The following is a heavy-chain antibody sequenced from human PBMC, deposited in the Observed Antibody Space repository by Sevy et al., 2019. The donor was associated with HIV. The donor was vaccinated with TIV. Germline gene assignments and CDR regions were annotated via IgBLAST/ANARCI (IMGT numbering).Heavy chain of an antibody. CDR3: ARTLISADGVSSSWYYGY. CDR1: GYTFTSYA. Sequence: ASVKVSCKASGYTFTSYAMHWVRQAPGQRLEWMGWINAGNGNTKYSQKFQGRVTITRDTSASTAYMELSSLRSEDTAVYYCARTLISADGVSSSWYYGYWGQGTLVTVSS. CDR2: INAGNGNT. J-gene: IGHJ4*02. D-gene: IGHD6-13*01. V-gene: IGHV1-3*01.